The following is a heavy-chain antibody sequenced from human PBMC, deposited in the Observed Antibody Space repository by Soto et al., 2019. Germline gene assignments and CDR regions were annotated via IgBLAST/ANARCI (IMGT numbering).Heavy chain of an antibody. V-gene: IGHV1-2*02. J-gene: IGHJ6*02. CDR2: INPNSGGT. CDR1: GYTFTGYY. CDR3: TSSLATKFKRIAAAGPYYYYGMDV. D-gene: IGHD6-13*01. Sequence: ASVKVSCKASGYTFTGYYMHWVRQAPGQGLEWMGWINPNSGGTNYAQKFQGRVTMTRDTSISTAYMELSRLRSDDTAVYYCTSSLATKFKRIAAAGPYYYYGMDVWGQGTTVTV.